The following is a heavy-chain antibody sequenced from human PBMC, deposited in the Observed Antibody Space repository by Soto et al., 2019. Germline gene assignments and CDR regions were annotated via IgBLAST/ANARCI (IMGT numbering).Heavy chain of an antibody. CDR2: ISGSGGST. CDR1: GFTVSSNY. D-gene: IGHD3-22*01. V-gene: IGHV3-23*01. J-gene: IGHJ4*02. Sequence: GGSLRLSCAASGFTVSSNYMSWVRQAPGKGLEWVSAISGSGGSTYYADSVKGRFTISRDNSKNTLYLQMNSLRAEDTSVYYCAKHKRVNYYDSSGSVPIFDYWGQGTLVTVSS. CDR3: AKHKRVNYYDSSGSVPIFDY.